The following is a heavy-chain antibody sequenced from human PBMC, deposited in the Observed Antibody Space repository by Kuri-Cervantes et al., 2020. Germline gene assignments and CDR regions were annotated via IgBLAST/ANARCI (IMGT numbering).Heavy chain of an antibody. CDR3: TRVDLMITFGGVIVANDGMDV. V-gene: IGHV3-49*03. CDR2: IRSKAYGGTT. CDR1: GFTFGDYA. J-gene: IGHJ6*02. Sequence: GESLKISCTASGFTFGDYAMSWFRQAPGKGLEWVGFIRSKAYGGTTEYAASVKGRFTISRDDSKSIAYLQMNSLKTEDTAVYYCTRVDLMITFGGVIVANDGMDVWGQGTTVTVSS. D-gene: IGHD3-16*02.